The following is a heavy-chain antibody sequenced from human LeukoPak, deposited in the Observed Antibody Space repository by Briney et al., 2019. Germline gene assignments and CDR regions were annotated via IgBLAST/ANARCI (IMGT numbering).Heavy chain of an antibody. CDR3: AKASLPTVTYNWFDP. D-gene: IGHD4-11*01. J-gene: IGHJ5*02. CDR1: GFTFSSYG. CDR2: IRYDGSNK. V-gene: IGHV3-30*02. Sequence: PGGSLRLSCAASGFTFSSYGMHWVRQAPGKGLEWVAFIRYDGSNKYYADSVKGRFTISTDNSKNTLYLQMNSLRAEDTAVYYCAKASLPTVTYNWFDPWGQGTLVTVSS.